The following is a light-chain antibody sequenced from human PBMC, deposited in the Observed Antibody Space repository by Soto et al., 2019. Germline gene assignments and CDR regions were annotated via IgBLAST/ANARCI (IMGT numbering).Light chain of an antibody. Sequence: DVQMTQSPSTLSASVGDRVTITCRASQTINKWLAWYQQRPGKAPTFLIYKTSTLETGVPSRFSGSGSGTEFTLTISSLQPEYFAIYYCQQYNTYPWTFGQGTRVEI. J-gene: IGKJ1*01. CDR2: KTS. V-gene: IGKV1-5*03. CDR1: QTINKW. CDR3: QQYNTYPWT.